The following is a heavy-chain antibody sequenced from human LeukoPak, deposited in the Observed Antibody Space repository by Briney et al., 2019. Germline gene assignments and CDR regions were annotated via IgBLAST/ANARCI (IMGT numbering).Heavy chain of an antibody. Sequence: ASVKVSCKASGGTFSSYAISWVRQAPGQGLEWMGGIIPIFGTANYAQKFQGRVTITADESTSTAYMELSSLRSEDTAVYYCASTFADYYGSGSYFYYFDYWGQGTLVTVPP. CDR3: ASTFADYYGSGSYFYYFDY. CDR1: GGTFSSYA. V-gene: IGHV1-69*13. CDR2: IIPIFGTA. D-gene: IGHD3-10*01. J-gene: IGHJ4*02.